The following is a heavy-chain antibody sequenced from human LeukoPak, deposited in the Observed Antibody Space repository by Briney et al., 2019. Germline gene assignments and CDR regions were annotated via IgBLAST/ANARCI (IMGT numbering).Heavy chain of an antibody. Sequence: PGGSLRLSRAASGFTFSRYGMHWVRQAPGKGLEWVAVISYDGSNKYYADSVKGRFTISSDNSKNTLYLQMNSLRPEDTAVYNCAKSGSYSGYDVGVYFDYWGQGTLVTVSS. CDR1: GFTFSRYG. D-gene: IGHD5-12*01. CDR3: AKSGSYSGYDVGVYFDY. V-gene: IGHV3-30*18. CDR2: ISYDGSNK. J-gene: IGHJ4*02.